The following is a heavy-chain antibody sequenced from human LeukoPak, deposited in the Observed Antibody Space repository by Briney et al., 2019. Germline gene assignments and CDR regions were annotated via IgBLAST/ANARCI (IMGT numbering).Heavy chain of an antibody. Sequence: PGGSLRLSCAASGFTCSGYAMSWVRRAPGKGLEWVSAISGSGGSTYYADSVKGRFTISRDNSKNTLYLQMNSLRAEDTAVYYCAKGFVRVYVDYFDYWGQGTLVTVSS. V-gene: IGHV3-23*01. J-gene: IGHJ4*02. CDR3: AKGFVRVYVDYFDY. D-gene: IGHD2-8*01. CDR1: GFTCSGYA. CDR2: ISGSGGST.